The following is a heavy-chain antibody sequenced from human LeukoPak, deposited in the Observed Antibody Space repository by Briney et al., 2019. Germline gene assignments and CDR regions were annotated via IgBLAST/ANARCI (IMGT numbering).Heavy chain of an antibody. V-gene: IGHV5-10-1*01. CDR3: ARQSRRPIAAAGNFQH. CDR1: GSIFTSYW. D-gene: IGHD6-13*01. Sequence: GASLQISCKGSGSIFTSYWISGGRQLPGKGLEGMGRIDPSYSYTNYSPSFQGHVTISADKSISTAYLQWSSLKASDTAMYYCARQSRRPIAAAGNFQHWGQGTLVTVSS. CDR2: IDPSYSYT. J-gene: IGHJ1*01.